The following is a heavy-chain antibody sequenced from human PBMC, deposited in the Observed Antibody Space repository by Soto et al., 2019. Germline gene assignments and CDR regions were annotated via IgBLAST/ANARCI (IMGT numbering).Heavy chain of an antibody. CDR3: ATSSYYYDSSGWDAFDI. CDR1: GFTFSSYA. CDR2: ISGSGGST. Sequence: PGGSLRLSCAASGFTFSSYAMHWVRQAPGKELEWVSAISGSGGSTYYADSVKGRFTISRDNSKDTLYLQMNSLRAEDTAVYYCATSSYYYDSSGWDAFDIWGQGTMVTVSS. J-gene: IGHJ3*02. V-gene: IGHV3-23*01. D-gene: IGHD3-22*01.